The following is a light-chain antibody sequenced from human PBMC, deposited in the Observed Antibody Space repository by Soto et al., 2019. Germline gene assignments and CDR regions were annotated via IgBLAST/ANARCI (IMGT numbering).Light chain of an antibody. V-gene: IGLV2-14*01. CDR1: SSDVGGYKY. J-gene: IGLJ2*01. CDR3: ASYTSSSTSVI. CDR2: EVS. Sequence: QSALTQPASVSESPGQSITISCTGTSSDVGGYKYVSWYQQHPDKAPKLFIFEVSNRPSGISSRFSGSKSGNTASLAISGLQAEDEADYYCASYTSSSTSVIFGRGTKLTVL.